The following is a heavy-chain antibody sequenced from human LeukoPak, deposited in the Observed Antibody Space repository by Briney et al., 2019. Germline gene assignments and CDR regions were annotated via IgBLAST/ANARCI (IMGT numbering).Heavy chain of an antibody. V-gene: IGHV3-49*04. Sequence: QSGGSLRLSCTTSGFAFDDFAVSWVRQPAGKGLECVGFIRRRAYGGAAEYAASVKGRFIISRDDSKGIAYLQMNSLKTEDTAVYYCSRNGLVDFDYWGQGSRVIVSP. CDR2: IRRRAYGGAA. CDR3: SRNGLVDFDY. CDR1: GFAFDDFA. J-gene: IGHJ4*02.